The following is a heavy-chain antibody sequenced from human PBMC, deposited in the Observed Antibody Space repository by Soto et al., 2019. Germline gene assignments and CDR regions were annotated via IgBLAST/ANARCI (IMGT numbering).Heavy chain of an antibody. CDR2: IIPLFGAP. V-gene: IGHV1-69*01. Sequence: QVQLVQSGAEVKKPGSSVKVSCKVSGGTLGSYHITWVRQGPGQGLEWMGGIIPLFGAPHYAQMFQGRVTITADASTSTVHVEVRSLRSEDTAVYYCAVVEATRDFDYWGQGTLVTVSS. CDR3: AVVEATRDFDY. D-gene: IGHD1-26*01. J-gene: IGHJ4*02. CDR1: GGTLGSYH.